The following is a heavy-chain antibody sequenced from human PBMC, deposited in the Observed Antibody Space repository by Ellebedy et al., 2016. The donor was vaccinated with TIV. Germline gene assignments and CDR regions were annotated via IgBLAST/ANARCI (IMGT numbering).Heavy chain of an antibody. D-gene: IGHD6-19*01. CDR1: GYTFTSYY. CDR3: ARDSTSGASASFRFDP. Sequence: AASVQVSCKTSGYTFTSYYLHCARQPPGQGPEWMGIIDPSGGRTTNAQKFQGRVTMTRDTSTSPVYMELSSLRSEDTAVYYCARDSTSGASASFRFDPWGQGTLVIVSS. J-gene: IGHJ5*02. V-gene: IGHV1-46*01. CDR2: IDPSGGRT.